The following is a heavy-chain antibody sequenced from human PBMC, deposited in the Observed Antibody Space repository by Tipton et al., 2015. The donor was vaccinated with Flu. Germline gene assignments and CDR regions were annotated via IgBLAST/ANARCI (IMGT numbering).Heavy chain of an antibody. CDR2: IYNNQHT. J-gene: IGHJ4*02. CDR3: ARDPSLGMPDYFDS. Sequence: TLSLTCTVSGGFFSSYYWNWIRQPPGKGLEWIGYIYNNQHTKYNPSLKSRVTVSVDPSMSQFSLRLTSVTAADTAVYYCARDPSLGMPDYFDSWGQGILVTVSS. V-gene: IGHV4-59*12. CDR1: GGFFSSYY. D-gene: IGHD2-2*01.